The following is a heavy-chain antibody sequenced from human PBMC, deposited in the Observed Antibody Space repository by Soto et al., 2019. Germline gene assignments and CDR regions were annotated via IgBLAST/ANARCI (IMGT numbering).Heavy chain of an antibody. CDR3: ARAELRFLEWLLLRYGMDV. J-gene: IGHJ6*02. D-gene: IGHD3-3*01. Sequence: GGSLRLSCAASGFTFSSYAMHWVRQAPGKGLEWVAVISYDGSNKYYADSVKGRFTISRDNSKNTLYLQMNSLRAEDTAVYYCARAELRFLEWLLLRYGMDVWGQGTTVTVSS. V-gene: IGHV3-30-3*01. CDR2: ISYDGSNK. CDR1: GFTFSSYA.